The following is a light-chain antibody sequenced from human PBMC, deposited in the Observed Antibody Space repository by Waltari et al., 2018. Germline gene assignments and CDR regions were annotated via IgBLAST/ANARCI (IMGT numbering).Light chain of an antibody. CDR3: QQYYDYPRT. V-gene: IGKV1-8*01. CDR1: QGIGSY. Sequence: AIRITQSPSSLSASTGDRVTISCRASQGIGSYLAWYQQKPGRAPNLLIYAASTLQSGVPSRFIGGGSGTDFTLTITCLQSEDFATYYCQQYYDYPRTFGQGTKVEIK. J-gene: IGKJ1*01. CDR2: AAS.